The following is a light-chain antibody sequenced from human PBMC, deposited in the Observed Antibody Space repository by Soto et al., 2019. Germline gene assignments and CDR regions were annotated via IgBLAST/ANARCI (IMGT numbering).Light chain of an antibody. CDR1: QTVSSNY. J-gene: IGKJ4*01. Sequence: EIVLTQSPGTLSLSPGERATLSCRASQTVSSNYLAWYQQKPGQAPRLLIYSASTRATGNPDRFSGSRSGTDLTLTINRPEPEDFADYYCQQYGTSPLTVGGGTKVDIK. V-gene: IGKV3-20*01. CDR2: SAS. CDR3: QQYGTSPLT.